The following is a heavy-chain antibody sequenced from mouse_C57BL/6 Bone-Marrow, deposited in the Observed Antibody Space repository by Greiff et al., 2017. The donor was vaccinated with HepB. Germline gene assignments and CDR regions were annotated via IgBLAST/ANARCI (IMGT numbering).Heavy chain of an antibody. D-gene: IGHD1-1*01. J-gene: IGHJ2*01. Sequence: VQLQQPGAELVKPGASVKLSCKASGYTFTSYWMHWVKPRPGQGLEWIGMIHPNSGSTNYNEKFKSKATLTVDKSSSTAYMQLSSLTSEDSAVYYCARGFRNTTVPYSDCWGQGTTLTDSS. CDR1: GYTFTSYW. CDR2: IHPNSGST. V-gene: IGHV1-64*01. CDR3: ARGFRNTTVPYSDC.